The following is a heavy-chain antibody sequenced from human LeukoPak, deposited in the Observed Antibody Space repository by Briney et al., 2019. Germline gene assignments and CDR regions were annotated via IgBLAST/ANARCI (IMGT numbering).Heavy chain of an antibody. V-gene: IGHV4-4*07. Sequence: NPSETLSLTCTVSGGSISSYYWSWIRQPAGKGLEWIGRIYTSGSTNYNPSLKSRVTMSVDTSKNQFSLKLSSVTAADTAVYYCARESRDGYNNPYYFDYWGQGTLVTVSS. CDR2: IYTSGST. CDR1: GGSISSYY. D-gene: IGHD4-4*01. J-gene: IGHJ4*02. CDR3: ARESRDGYNNPYYFDY.